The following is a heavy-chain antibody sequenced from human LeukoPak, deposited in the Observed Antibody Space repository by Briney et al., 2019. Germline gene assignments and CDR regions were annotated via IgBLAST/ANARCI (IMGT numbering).Heavy chain of an antibody. D-gene: IGHD6-19*01. Sequence: GGSLRLSCAASGFTVSTNCMTWVRQAPGKGLEWVSTIYSGGTTYYADSVMGRFTISRHNSRNTLYLQMNSLTEEDTAVYYCARDSGYGGIEVAGSYYGLDVWGQGTTVTVS. J-gene: IGHJ6*02. CDR1: GFTVSTNC. CDR2: IYSGGTT. CDR3: ARDSGYGGIEVAGSYYGLDV. V-gene: IGHV3-53*04.